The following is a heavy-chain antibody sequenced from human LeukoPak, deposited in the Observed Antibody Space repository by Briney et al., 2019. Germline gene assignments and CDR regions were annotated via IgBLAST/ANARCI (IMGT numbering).Heavy chain of an antibody. CDR2: ISSSSSTI. CDR1: GFTFSSYS. J-gene: IGHJ6*03. V-gene: IGHV3-48*01. CDR3: ARDEYSSLSGVYYYYMDV. Sequence: PGRSLRLSCAASGFTFSSYSMNWVRQAPGKGLEWVSYISSSSSTIYYADSVKGRFTISRDNAKNSLYLQMNSLRAEDTAVYYCARDEYSSLSGVYYYYMDVWGKGTTVTVSS. D-gene: IGHD6-6*01.